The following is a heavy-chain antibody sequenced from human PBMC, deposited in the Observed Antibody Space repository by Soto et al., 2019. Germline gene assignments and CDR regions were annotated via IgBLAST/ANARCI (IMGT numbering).Heavy chain of an antibody. Sequence: ASVKVSCKASGYTFTNYGIAWVRQAPGQGLEWMGWISAYNGNTNYAQKFQGRVTMTTDTSTTTAYMELSSLRSDDTAVYYCARADYDFWSGTYDSWGQGTLVTVSS. V-gene: IGHV1-18*01. CDR3: ARADYDFWSGTYDS. CDR2: ISAYNGNT. D-gene: IGHD3-3*01. CDR1: GYTFTNYG. J-gene: IGHJ4*02.